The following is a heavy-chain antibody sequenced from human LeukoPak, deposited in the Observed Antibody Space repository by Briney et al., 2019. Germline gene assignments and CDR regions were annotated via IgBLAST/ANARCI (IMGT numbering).Heavy chain of an antibody. CDR3: ARASLLRYFDWSKRPFDP. D-gene: IGHD3-9*01. V-gene: IGHV4-34*01. J-gene: IGHJ5*02. Sequence: PSETLSLTCAVYGGSFSGYYWSWLRQPPGKGLEWIGEINHSGSTNYNPSLKSRVTISVDTSKNQFSLKLSSVTAADTAVYYCARASLLRYFDWSKRPFDPWGQGTLVTVSS. CDR1: GGSFSGYY. CDR2: INHSGST.